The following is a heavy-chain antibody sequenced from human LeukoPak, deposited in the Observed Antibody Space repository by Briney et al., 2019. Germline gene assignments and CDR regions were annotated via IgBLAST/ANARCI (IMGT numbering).Heavy chain of an antibody. J-gene: IGHJ4*02. CDR2: ISYDGSNK. V-gene: IGHV3-30*04. Sequence: GGSLRLSCAASGFTFSSYAMHWVRQAPGKGLEWVAVISYDGSNKYYADSVKGRFTISRDNSKNTLYLQMNSLRAEDTAVYYCASALDYWGQGTLVTVSS. CDR1: GFTFSSYA. CDR3: ASALDY.